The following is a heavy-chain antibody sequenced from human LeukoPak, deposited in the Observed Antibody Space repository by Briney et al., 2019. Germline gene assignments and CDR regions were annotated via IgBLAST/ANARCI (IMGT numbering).Heavy chain of an antibody. CDR3: ATSLSQQLIDP. V-gene: IGHV1-2*02. CDR1: GYTFTGYY. CDR2: INPNSGDT. J-gene: IGHJ5*02. D-gene: IGHD6-13*01. Sequence: ASVKVSCKASGYTFTGYYIHWLRQAPGQGLEWMGWINPNSGDTSYADKFQGRVTMTRDMFISTAYMELSRLRSDDTAVYYCATSLSQQLIDPWGQGTLVTVSS.